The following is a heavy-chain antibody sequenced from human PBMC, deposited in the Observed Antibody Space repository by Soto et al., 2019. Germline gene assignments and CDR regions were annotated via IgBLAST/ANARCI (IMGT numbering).Heavy chain of an antibody. Sequence: QVQLVESGGGVVQPGRSLRLSCAASGFTFSSYAMHWVRQAPGKGLEWVAVISYDGSNKYYADSVKGRFTISRDNSKNTLYLQMNSLRAEDTAVSYCARRPTVVSAALYYYYGMDVWGQGTTITVSS. CDR2: ISYDGSNK. CDR3: ARRPTVVSAALYYYYGMDV. V-gene: IGHV3-30-3*01. J-gene: IGHJ6*02. D-gene: IGHD4-17*01. CDR1: GFTFSSYA.